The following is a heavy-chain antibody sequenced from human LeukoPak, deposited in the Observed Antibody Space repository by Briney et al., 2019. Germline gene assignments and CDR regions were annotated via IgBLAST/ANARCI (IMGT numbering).Heavy chain of an antibody. J-gene: IGHJ4*02. CDR2: ISAYNGNT. V-gene: IGHV1-18*01. D-gene: IGHD6-19*01. CDR1: GYTFTSYG. CDR3: ARSFQVPTVAGDVFDY. Sequence: ASVKVSCKASGYTFTSYGISWVRRAPGQGLEWMGWISAYNGNTNYAQKLQGRVTMTTDTSTSTAYMELRSLRSDDTAVYYCARSFQVPTVAGDVFDYWGQGTLVTVSS.